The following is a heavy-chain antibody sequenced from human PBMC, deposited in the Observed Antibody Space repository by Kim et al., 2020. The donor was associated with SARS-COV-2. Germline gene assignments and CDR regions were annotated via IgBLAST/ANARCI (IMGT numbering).Heavy chain of an antibody. CDR3: ARVATRYSSSRLDY. CDR2: INAGNGNT. J-gene: IGHJ4*02. CDR1: GYTFTSYA. V-gene: IGHV1-3*01. D-gene: IGHD6-13*01. Sequence: ASVKVSCKASGYTFTSYAMHWVRQAPGQRLEWMGWINAGNGNTKYSQKFQGRVTITRDTTASTAYMELSSLRSEDTAVYYCARVATRYSSSRLDYWGQGTLVTVSS.